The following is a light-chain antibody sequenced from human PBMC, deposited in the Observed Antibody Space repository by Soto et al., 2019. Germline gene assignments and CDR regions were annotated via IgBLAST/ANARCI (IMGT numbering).Light chain of an antibody. CDR2: GAS. J-gene: IGKJ2*01. Sequence: EIVMTQSPATLSVSPGARATLSCRASQSVSSNLAWYQQKPGQEPRLLIYGASTRATGIPARFSGSGSGTEFTLSISSLQSEDFAVYYCQQYNNWPPSTFGQGTKLEIK. V-gene: IGKV3-15*01. CDR1: QSVSSN. CDR3: QQYNNWPPST.